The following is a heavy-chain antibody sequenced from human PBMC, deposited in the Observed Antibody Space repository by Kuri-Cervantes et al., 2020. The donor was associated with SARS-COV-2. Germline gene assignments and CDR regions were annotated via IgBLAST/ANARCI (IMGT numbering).Heavy chain of an antibody. CDR1: GFTFSSYA. J-gene: IGHJ3*02. CDR3: ARGRGYFGAFDI. D-gene: IGHD5-18*01. V-gene: IGHV3-23*01. CDR2: ISGSGGST. Sequence: GESLKISCAASGFTFSSYAMSWVRQAPGKGLEWVSAISGSGGSTYYADSVKGRFTISRDNSKNTLYLQMNSLRAEDTAVYYCARGRGYFGAFDIWGQGTMVTVSS.